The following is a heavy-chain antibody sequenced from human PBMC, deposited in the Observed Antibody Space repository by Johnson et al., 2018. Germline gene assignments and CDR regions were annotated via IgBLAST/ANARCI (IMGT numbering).Heavy chain of an antibody. V-gene: IGHV4-61*01. Sequence: QVQLQESGPGLVKPSEALSLTCTVSGGSLSSGSYYWSWIRQPPGKGLEWIGYIYYSGNTNYNPSLKSRVTISVDTSKNQFSLKLSSVTAADPAVYYCARDSWDTSSWYGAFDIWGLGTMVTVSS. J-gene: IGHJ3*02. CDR2: IYYSGNT. D-gene: IGHD6-13*01. CDR3: ARDSWDTSSWYGAFDI. CDR1: GGSLSSGSYY.